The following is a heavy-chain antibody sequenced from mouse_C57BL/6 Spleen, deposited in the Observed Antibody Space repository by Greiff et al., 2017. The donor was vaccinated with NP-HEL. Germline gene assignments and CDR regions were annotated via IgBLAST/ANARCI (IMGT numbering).Heavy chain of an antibody. V-gene: IGHV5-6*01. J-gene: IGHJ3*01. CDR1: GFTFSSYG. Sequence: EVQLVESGGDLVKPGGSLKLSCAASGFTFSSYGMSWVRQTPDKRLEWVATISSGGSYTYYPDSVKGRFTISRDNAKNTLYLQLSSLKSEDTAMYYCARPDYYGSSYPLAYWGQGTLVTVSA. CDR2: ISSGGSYT. CDR3: ARPDYYGSSYPLAY. D-gene: IGHD1-1*01.